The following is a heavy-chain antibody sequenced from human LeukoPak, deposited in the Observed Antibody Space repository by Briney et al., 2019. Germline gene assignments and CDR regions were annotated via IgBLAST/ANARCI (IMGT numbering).Heavy chain of an antibody. CDR3: ASGGYCSSTSCYTGFDY. CDR2: IYYSGST. Sequence: SETLSLTCTVSGGSISSHYWSWIRQPPGKGLEWIGYIYYSGSTNYNPSLKSRVTISVDTSKNQFSLKLSSVTAADTAAYYCASGGYCSSTSCYTGFDYWGQGTLVTVSS. J-gene: IGHJ4*02. CDR1: GGSISSHY. D-gene: IGHD2-2*02. V-gene: IGHV4-59*11.